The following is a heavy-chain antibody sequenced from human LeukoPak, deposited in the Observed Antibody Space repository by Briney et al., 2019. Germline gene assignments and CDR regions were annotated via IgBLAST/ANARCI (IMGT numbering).Heavy chain of an antibody. J-gene: IGHJ4*02. Sequence: ASVKVSCKASGYTFTSYDINWVRQATGQGLEWMGWMNPNSGSTGYAQKFQGRVTITRNTSISTAYMELSGLRSEDTAVYYCARGRSTGYPYYFEYWGQGTLITVSS. CDR3: ARGRSTGYPYYFEY. CDR2: MNPNSGST. D-gene: IGHD5-12*01. V-gene: IGHV1-8*03. CDR1: GYTFTSYD.